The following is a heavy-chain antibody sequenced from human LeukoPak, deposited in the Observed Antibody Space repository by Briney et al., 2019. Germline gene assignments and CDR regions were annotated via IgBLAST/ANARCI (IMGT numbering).Heavy chain of an antibody. CDR3: ARVVSSWYLSSQFYYYYYGMDV. V-gene: IGHV6-1*01. D-gene: IGHD6-13*01. CDR1: GDSVSSNSAA. J-gene: IGHJ6*02. Sequence: SQTLSLTCAISGDSVSSNSAAWNWIRQSPSRGLEWLGRTYYRSKWYNDYAVSVKSRITINPDTSKNQFSLQLNSVTPEDTAVYYCARVVSSWYLSSQFYYYYYGMDVWGQGTTVTVSS. CDR2: TYYRSKWYN.